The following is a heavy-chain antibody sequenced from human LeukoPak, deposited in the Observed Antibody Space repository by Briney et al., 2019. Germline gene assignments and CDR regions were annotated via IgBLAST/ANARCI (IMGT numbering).Heavy chain of an antibody. D-gene: IGHD4-11*01. J-gene: IGHJ4*02. CDR1: GFTFSSSA. V-gene: IGHV3-64*04. CDR3: ARVRDDYTYFDC. CDR2: FGGTGGST. Sequence: GGSLRLSCSASGFTFSSSAMHWVRQAPGKGLEYVSGFFGGTGGSTDYADSVKGRFTISRDNAKSTLYLQMNSLRAEDTAVYYCARVRDDYTYFDCWGQGTLVTVSS.